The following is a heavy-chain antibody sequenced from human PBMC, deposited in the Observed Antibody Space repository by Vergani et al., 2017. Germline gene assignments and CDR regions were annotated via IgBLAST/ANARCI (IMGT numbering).Heavy chain of an antibody. D-gene: IGHD5-18*01. Sequence: QVLLQESGPGLVKPSQTLSLTCTVSGDSINSGTYYWSWIRQSAGKGLEWIGRIYTSGSTDYNPSLKSRVTISVDTSKNQFSLKLNSVTAADTAVYYCARDQLWSDGYYYYGMDVWGQGTTVTVSS. V-gene: IGHV4-61*02. CDR1: GDSINSGTYY. J-gene: IGHJ6*02. CDR3: ARDQLWSDGYYYYGMDV. CDR2: IYTSGST.